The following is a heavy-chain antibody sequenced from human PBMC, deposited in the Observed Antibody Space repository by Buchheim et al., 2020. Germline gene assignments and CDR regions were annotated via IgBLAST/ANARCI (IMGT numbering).Heavy chain of an antibody. D-gene: IGHD2-2*01. J-gene: IGHJ6*02. CDR3: ARETSGRYYYYYYGMDV. V-gene: IGHV3-30*04. CDR1: GFTFSSYA. Sequence: QVQLVESGGGVVQPGRSLRLSCAASGFTFSSYAMHWVRRAPGKGLEWVAVISYDGSNKYYADSVKGRFTISRDNSKNTLYLQMNSLRAEDTAVYYCARETSGRYYYYYYGMDVWGQGTT. CDR2: ISYDGSNK.